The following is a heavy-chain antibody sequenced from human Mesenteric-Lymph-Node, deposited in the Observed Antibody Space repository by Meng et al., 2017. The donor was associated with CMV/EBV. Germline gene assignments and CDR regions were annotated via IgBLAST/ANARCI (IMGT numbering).Heavy chain of an antibody. J-gene: IGHJ3*02. Sequence: GESLKISCAASGFTFSSYAMSWVRQAPGKGLEWVSAISGSGGSTYYADSVKGRFTISRDNSKNTLYLQMNSLRAEDTAVYYCARGRYYYGSGKDAFDIWGQGTMVTVSS. V-gene: IGHV3-23*01. D-gene: IGHD3-10*01. CDR3: ARGRYYYGSGKDAFDI. CDR2: ISGSGGST. CDR1: GFTFSSYA.